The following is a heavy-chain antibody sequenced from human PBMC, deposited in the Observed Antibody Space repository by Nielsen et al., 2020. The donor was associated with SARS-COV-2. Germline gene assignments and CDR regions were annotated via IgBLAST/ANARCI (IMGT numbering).Heavy chain of an antibody. D-gene: IGHD6-19*01. CDR2: ISAST. J-gene: IGHJ4*02. V-gene: IGHV3-23*01. Sequence: GESLKISCVVSGFTISTYAMSWVRQAPGKGLEWVSAISASTYYADSVKGRFTISRDNSKNTLYLQMNSLRAEDTAVYYCAKRSGYTSGWYGDYWGQGTLVTVSS. CDR3: AKRSGYTSGWYGDY. CDR1: GFTISTYA.